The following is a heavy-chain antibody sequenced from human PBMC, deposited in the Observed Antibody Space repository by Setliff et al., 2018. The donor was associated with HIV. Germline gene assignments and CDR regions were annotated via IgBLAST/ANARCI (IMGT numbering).Heavy chain of an antibody. CDR2: MSTGGDIK. CDR1: GFTFSSYV. V-gene: IGHV3-30-3*01. J-gene: IGHJ5*02. D-gene: IGHD4-4*01. Sequence: GGSLRLSCAATGFTFSSYVLHWVRQAPGKGLEWVAVMSTGGDIKIYADSVKGRFTISRDNSKNTLFLQMNSLRPEDTATYYCARDRERWLQSRLFDPWGQGTLVTVSS. CDR3: ARDRERWLQSRLFDP.